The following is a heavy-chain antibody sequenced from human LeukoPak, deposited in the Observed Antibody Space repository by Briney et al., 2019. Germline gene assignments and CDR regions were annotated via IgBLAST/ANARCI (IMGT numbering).Heavy chain of an antibody. CDR3: AQIGYYYGMDV. J-gene: IGHJ6*02. Sequence: PETLSLTCTVSGGSISSYYWSWIRQPAGKGLEWIGRIYTSGSTNYNPSLKSRVTMSVDTSKNQFSLKLSSVTAADTAVYYCAQIGYYYGMDVWGQGTTVTVSS. D-gene: IGHD2-21*01. CDR1: GGSISSYY. V-gene: IGHV4-4*07. CDR2: IYTSGST.